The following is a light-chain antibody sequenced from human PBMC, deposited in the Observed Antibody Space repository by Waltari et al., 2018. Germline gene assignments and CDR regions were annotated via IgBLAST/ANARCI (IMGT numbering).Light chain of an antibody. CDR2: EVS. V-gene: IGLV2-14*01. CDR1: SSDGGGFNY. CDR3: ISFTNTKTLV. J-gene: IGLJ2*01. Sequence: QSALTQPASVSASPGQSIPIPCTGTSSDGGGFNYFPWYQQHPGKAPKLIIYEVSNRPSGISPRFSGSKSGNTASLTISGLQAEDEADYYCISFTNTKTLVFGGGTKLTVL.